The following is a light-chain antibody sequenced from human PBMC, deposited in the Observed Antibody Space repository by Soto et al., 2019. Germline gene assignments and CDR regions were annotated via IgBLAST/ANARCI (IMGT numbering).Light chain of an antibody. CDR1: SSNIGSDI. CDR2: SNI. J-gene: IGLJ3*02. V-gene: IGLV1-44*01. Sequence: QSVLTQPPSASGTPGQRVTISCSGSSSNIGSDIVNWYQQLPGTAPKLLIYSNIQRPSGVPDRFSGSKSGTSASPAISGLQSEDEADYYCAAWDGSLNGWVFGGGTKLTVL. CDR3: AAWDGSLNGWV.